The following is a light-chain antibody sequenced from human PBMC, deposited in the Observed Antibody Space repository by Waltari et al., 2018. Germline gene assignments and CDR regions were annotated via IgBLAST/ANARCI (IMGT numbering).Light chain of an antibody. CDR3: QKYERLPAT. Sequence: SCRASQSVGRSLVWYQQKPGQAPRLLLYHASTRATGIPDRFSGSGSGTDFSLTISRLEPEDFAVYYCQKYERLPATFGQGTKVEIK. J-gene: IGKJ1*01. CDR1: QSVGRS. CDR2: HAS. V-gene: IGKV3-20*01.